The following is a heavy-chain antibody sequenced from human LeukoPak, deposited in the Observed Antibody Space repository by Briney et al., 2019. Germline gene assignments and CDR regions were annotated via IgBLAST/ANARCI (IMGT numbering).Heavy chain of an antibody. V-gene: IGHV3-21*01. Sequence: PGGSLRLSCAASGFTFSSYSMNWVRQAPGKGLEWVSSISSSSSYTFYADSVMGRFTISRDNAKNSLYLQMNGLRAEDTAVYYCARGQGATMPKVGKNWFDPWGQGTRVIVSS. CDR1: GFTFSSYS. D-gene: IGHD1-26*01. CDR2: ISSSSSYT. CDR3: ARGQGATMPKVGKNWFDP. J-gene: IGHJ5*02.